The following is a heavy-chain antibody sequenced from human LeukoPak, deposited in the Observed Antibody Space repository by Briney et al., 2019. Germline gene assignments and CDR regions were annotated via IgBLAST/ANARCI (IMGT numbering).Heavy chain of an antibody. V-gene: IGHV3-30*18. CDR2: ISYDGSNK. CDR3: AKDRAVAGSLPFYYFDY. CDR1: GFSFSNYG. Sequence: PGGSLRLSCAASGFSFSNYGIHWVRQAPGKGLEWVAVISYDGSNKYYADSVKGRFTISRDNSKNTLYLQMNSLRPEDTAVYFCAKDRAVAGSLPFYYFDYWGQGTLVTVSS. J-gene: IGHJ4*02. D-gene: IGHD6-19*01.